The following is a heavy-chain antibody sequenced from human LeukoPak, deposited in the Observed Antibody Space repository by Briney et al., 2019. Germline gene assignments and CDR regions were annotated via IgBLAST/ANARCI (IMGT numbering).Heavy chain of an antibody. CDR2: ISAYNGNT. J-gene: IGHJ3*02. V-gene: IGHV1-18*01. CDR3: ARPRTTSSSPNAFDI. CDR1: GYTFTSYG. D-gene: IGHD6-6*01. Sequence: ASVKVSCKASGYTFTSYGISWVRQAPGQGLEWMGWISAYNGNTNYAQKLQGRVTMTTDTSTSTAYMGLRGLRSDDTAVYYCARPRTTSSSPNAFDIWGQGTMVTVSS.